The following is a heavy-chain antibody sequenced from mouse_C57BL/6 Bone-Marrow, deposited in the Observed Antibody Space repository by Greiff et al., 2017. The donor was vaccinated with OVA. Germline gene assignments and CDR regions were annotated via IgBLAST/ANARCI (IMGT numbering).Heavy chain of an antibody. D-gene: IGHD1-1*01. CDR2: IDPENGDT. CDR3: TTFRVYYYGSSWDWYFDV. J-gene: IGHJ1*03. V-gene: IGHV14-4*01. Sequence: VQLQQSGAELVRPGASVKLSCTASGFNIKDDYMHWVKQRPEQGLEWIGWIDPENGDTEYASKFQGKATITADTSSNTAYLQLSSLTSEDTAGYYCTTFRVYYYGSSWDWYFDVWGTGTTVTVSS. CDR1: GFNIKDDY.